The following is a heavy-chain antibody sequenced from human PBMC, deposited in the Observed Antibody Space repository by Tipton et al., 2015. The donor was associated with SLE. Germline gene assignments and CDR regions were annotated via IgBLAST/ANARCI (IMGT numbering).Heavy chain of an antibody. CDR1: GGSISSSSYY. D-gene: IGHD3-10*01. CDR3: ARDSSYYGSGSHSD. Sequence: TLSLTCTVSGGSISSSSYYWGWIRQSPGKGLEWIGRIYYSGSTYYNPSLKSRVTISVDTSKNQFSLKLSSVTAADTAVYYCARDSSYYGSGSHSDWGQGTLVTVSS. V-gene: IGHV4-39*07. CDR2: IYYSGST. J-gene: IGHJ4*02.